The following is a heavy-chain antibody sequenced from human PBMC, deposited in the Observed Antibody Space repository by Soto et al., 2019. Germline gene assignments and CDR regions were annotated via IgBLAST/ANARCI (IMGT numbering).Heavy chain of an antibody. CDR1: SGSISSTNW. CDR3: GRALRGFSAFHI. D-gene: IGHD3-16*01. CDR2: IYHSGSI. V-gene: IGHV4-4*02. Sequence: QVQLQESGPGLVKPSGTLSLTCAVSSGSISSTNWWSWVRQPPGKGLEWIGEIYHSGSINYNPSLKSRVTISVDKSKNQFSLTLNSVTDADTAVYYCGRALRGFSAFHIWGQGPMVTVSS. J-gene: IGHJ3*02.